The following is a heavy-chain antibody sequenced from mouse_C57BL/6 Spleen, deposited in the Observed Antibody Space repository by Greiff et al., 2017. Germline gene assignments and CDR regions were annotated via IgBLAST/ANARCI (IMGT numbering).Heavy chain of an antibody. CDR1: GFPITSGYY. D-gene: IGHD1-1*01. Sequence: VQRVESGPGLVKPSQSLFLTCSITGFPITSGYYWIWIRQSPGKPLEWMGYITHSGETFYNPSLQSPISITRETSKNQFFLQLNAVTTEDTAMYYCAGVIYYYGSSYWYFDVWGTGTTVTVSS. CDR3: AGVIYYYGSSYWYFDV. CDR2: ITHSGET. V-gene: IGHV12-3*01. J-gene: IGHJ1*03.